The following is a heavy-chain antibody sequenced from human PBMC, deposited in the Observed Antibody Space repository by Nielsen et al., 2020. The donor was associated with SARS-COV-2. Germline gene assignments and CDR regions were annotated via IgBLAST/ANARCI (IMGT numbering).Heavy chain of an antibody. V-gene: IGHV4-61*01. CDR3: ARMGRSGYYFIDY. J-gene: IGHJ4*02. CDR1: GGSVSSGSYY. D-gene: IGHD3-3*01. CDR2: IYYSGST. Sequence: SETLSLTCTVSGGSVSSGSYYWSWIRQPPGKGLEWIGYIYYSGSTNYNPSLKSRVTISVDTSKNQFSLKLSSVTAADTAVYYCARMGRSGYYFIDYWGQGTLVTVSS.